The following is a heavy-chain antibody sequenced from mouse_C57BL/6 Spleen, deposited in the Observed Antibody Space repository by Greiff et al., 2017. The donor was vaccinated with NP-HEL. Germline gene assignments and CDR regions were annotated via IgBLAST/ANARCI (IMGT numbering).Heavy chain of an antibody. Sequence: EVKLMESGPGLVKPSQSLSLTCSVTGYSITSGYYWNWIRQFPGNKLEWMGYISYDGSNNYNPSLKNRISITRDTSKNQFFLKLNSVTTEDTATYYCARRDYPFAYWGQGTLVTVSA. CDR1: GYSITSGYY. J-gene: IGHJ3*01. V-gene: IGHV3-6*01. D-gene: IGHD2-4*01. CDR2: ISYDGSN. CDR3: ARRDYPFAY.